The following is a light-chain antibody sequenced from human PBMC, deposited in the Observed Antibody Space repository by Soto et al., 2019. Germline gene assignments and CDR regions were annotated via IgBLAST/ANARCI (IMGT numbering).Light chain of an antibody. CDR2: DVA. CDR1: GNDVGAYNY. Sequence: QSVLTQPRSVSGSPGQSVTISCSGTGNDVGAYNYVSWYQQHPGRPPKLMIYDVARWPSGFPDRFSGSKSGNTYSLTISGLQAEDEADYFCCSYASSSTYVVGPGNKVTVL. J-gene: IGLJ1*01. V-gene: IGLV2-11*01. CDR3: CSYASSSTYV.